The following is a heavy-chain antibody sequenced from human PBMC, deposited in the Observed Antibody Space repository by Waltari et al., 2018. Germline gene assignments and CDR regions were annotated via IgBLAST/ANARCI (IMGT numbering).Heavy chain of an antibody. J-gene: IGHJ6*02. CDR3: ARVTTMVQDSGYYYYYYGMDV. CDR1: GGTFSSYA. V-gene: IGHV1-69*13. CDR2: IIPIFGTA. D-gene: IGHD3-10*01. Sequence: QVQLVQSGAEVKKPGSSVKVSCKASGGTFSSYAISWVRQAPGQGLEWMGGIIPIFGTANYAQKFQGRVTITADESTSTAYMELSSLRSEDTAVYYCARVTTMVQDSGYYYYYYGMDVWGQGTTVTVSS.